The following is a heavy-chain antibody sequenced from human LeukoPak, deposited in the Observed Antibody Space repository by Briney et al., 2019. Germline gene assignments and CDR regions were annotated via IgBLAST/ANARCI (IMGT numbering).Heavy chain of an antibody. CDR2: IYYTGST. Sequence: SETLSLTCSFSIVSIKNYYWNWIRQSPGKGLQWIGYIYYTGSTDYNFSLKSRVTISLDTSENQFSLRLNSVTAADSAVYFCASSRGPSSSWSFDSWGQGILATVSS. CDR3: ASSRGPSSSWSFDS. V-gene: IGHV4-59*01. D-gene: IGHD6-13*01. CDR1: IVSIKNYY. J-gene: IGHJ4*02.